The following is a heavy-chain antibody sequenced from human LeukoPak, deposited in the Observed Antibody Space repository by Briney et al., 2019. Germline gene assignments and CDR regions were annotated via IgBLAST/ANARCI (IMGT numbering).Heavy chain of an antibody. CDR2: IYYSGST. CDR1: GGSFSSYY. Sequence: SETLSLTCAVYGGSFSSYYWSWIRQPPGKGLEWIGYIYYSGSTNDNPSLKSRVTISVDTSKNQFSLNLSSVTAADTAVYHCARGETSFDYWGQGTLVTVSS. V-gene: IGHV4-59*08. D-gene: IGHD3-10*01. CDR3: ARGETSFDY. J-gene: IGHJ4*02.